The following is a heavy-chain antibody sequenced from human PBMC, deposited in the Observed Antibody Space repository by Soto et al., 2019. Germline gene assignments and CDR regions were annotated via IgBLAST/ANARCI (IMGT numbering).Heavy chain of an antibody. Sequence: SETLSLTYAVYGGSFSGYYWSWIRQPPGKGLEWIGEINHSGSTNYNPSLKSRVTISVDTSKNQFSLKLSSVTAADTAVYYCARARIQLWLRYYYYYMDVWGKGTTVTVSS. CDR3: ARARIQLWLRYYYYYMDV. J-gene: IGHJ6*03. CDR2: INHSGST. V-gene: IGHV4-34*01. D-gene: IGHD5-18*01. CDR1: GGSFSGYY.